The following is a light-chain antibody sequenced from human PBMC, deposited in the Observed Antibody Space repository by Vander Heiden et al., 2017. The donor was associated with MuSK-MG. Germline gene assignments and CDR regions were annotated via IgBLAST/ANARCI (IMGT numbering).Light chain of an antibody. CDR3: AAWEDSLGGHVE. CDR1: SFNIGSYS. CDR2: TND. J-gene: IGLJ2*01. Sequence: SGSSFNIGSYSVYWYQQLPGTAPKLLIHTNDQRPSGVPDRFSGSRSGTSAYLAITGLRSEDEAEYHCAAWEDSLGGHVEFGGGTKLTVL. V-gene: IGLV1-47*01.